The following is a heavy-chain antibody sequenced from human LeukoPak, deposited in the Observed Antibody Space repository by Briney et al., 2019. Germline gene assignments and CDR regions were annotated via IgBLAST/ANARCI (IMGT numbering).Heavy chain of an antibody. CDR1: GFTVSSNY. CDR3: ARVGDYGDYAFDY. V-gene: IGHV3-66*02. CDR2: IYSGGST. Sequence: GGSLRLSCAVSGFTVSSNYMSWVCQAPGKGLEWVSVIYSGGSTYYADSVKGRFTISRDNSKNTLYLQMNSLRAEDTAVYYCARVGDYGDYAFDYWGQGTLVTVSS. D-gene: IGHD4-17*01. J-gene: IGHJ4*02.